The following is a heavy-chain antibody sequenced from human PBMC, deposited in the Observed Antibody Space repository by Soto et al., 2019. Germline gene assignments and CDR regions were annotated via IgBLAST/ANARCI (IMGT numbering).Heavy chain of an antibody. CDR3: AAGISLGGVRIDY. CDR1: GFSFSGYS. D-gene: IGHD2-8*02. CDR2: ISGSGDTI. J-gene: IGHJ4*02. Sequence: EVQLVESGGDLVQAGGSLRLSCDSGFSFSGYSMNWVRQGPGKGLEWISYISGSGDTIYYADSVEGRFTISRDHAKNSLYLQMNSLRVEDTAVYYCAAGISLGGVRIDYWGRGTLVTVSS. V-gene: IGHV3-48*01.